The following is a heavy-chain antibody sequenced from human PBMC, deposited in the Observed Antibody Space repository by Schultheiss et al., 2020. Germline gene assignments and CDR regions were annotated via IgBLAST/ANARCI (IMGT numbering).Heavy chain of an antibody. V-gene: IGHV3-30*18. CDR2: ISYDGSNK. CDR3: AKDEGGFWSGYGSVMGWY. CDR1: GFTFSSYG. J-gene: IGHJ4*01. Sequence: GGSLRLSCAASGFTFSSYGMHWVRQAPGKGLEWVAVISYDGSNKYYADSVKGRFTISRDNSKNTLYLQMNSLRAEDTAVYYCAKDEGGFWSGYGSVMGWYWGHGTLVTVSS. D-gene: IGHD3-3*01.